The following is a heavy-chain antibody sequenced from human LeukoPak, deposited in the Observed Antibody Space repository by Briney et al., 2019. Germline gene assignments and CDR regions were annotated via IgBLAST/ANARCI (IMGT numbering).Heavy chain of an antibody. Sequence: GGSLRLFCAASGFTFSNAWMSWVRQAPRKGLEWVGRIKSKTAGGTTDYAAPVKGRFTISRDDSKNTLYLQMNSLKTEDTAVYYCTTDPNPYYDILTGYRPEGAIPSDYWGQGTLVTVSS. CDR1: GFTFSNAW. D-gene: IGHD3-9*01. J-gene: IGHJ4*02. CDR2: IKSKTAGGTT. CDR3: TTDPNPYYDILTGYRPEGAIPSDY. V-gene: IGHV3-15*01.